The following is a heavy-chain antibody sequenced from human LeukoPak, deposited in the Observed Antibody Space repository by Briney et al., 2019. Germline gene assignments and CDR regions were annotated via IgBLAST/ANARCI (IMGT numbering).Heavy chain of an antibody. J-gene: IGHJ4*02. D-gene: IGHD3-16*01. CDR2: ISSSSSTI. CDR3: ARACMITFGGATKYYFDY. V-gene: IGHV3-48*01. CDR1: GFTFSSYS. Sequence: GGPLRLSCAASGFTFSSYSMNWVRQAPGKGLEWVSYISSSSSTIYYADSVKGRFTISRDNAKNSLYLQMNSLRAEDTAVYYCARACMITFGGATKYYFDYWGQGTLVTVSS.